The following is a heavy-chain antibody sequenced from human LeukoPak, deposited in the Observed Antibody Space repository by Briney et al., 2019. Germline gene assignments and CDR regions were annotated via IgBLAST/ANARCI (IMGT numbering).Heavy chain of an antibody. D-gene: IGHD3-10*01. Sequence: GGSLRLSCAASGFTFSSYGMHWVRQAPGKGLEWVAVISYDGSNKYYADSVKGRFTISRDNSKNTLFLQMNSPRAEDTAVYYCAKGRITMVRGVSMDVWGKGTTVTVS. J-gene: IGHJ6*04. CDR1: GFTFSSYG. V-gene: IGHV3-30*18. CDR2: ISYDGSNK. CDR3: AKGRITMVRGVSMDV.